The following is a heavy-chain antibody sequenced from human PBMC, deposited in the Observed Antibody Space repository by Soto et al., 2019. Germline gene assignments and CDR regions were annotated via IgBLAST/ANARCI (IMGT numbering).Heavy chain of an antibody. J-gene: IGHJ4*02. V-gene: IGHV3-30*18. CDR1: GFTFSSYG. D-gene: IGHD6-19*01. Sequence: GGSLRLSCAASGFTFSSYGMHWVRQAPGKGLEWVAVISYDGSNKYYADSVKGRFTISRDNSKNTLYLQMNSLRAEDTAVYYCAKGGYSSGWSMIDYWGQGTLVTVSS. CDR3: AKGGYSSGWSMIDY. CDR2: ISYDGSNK.